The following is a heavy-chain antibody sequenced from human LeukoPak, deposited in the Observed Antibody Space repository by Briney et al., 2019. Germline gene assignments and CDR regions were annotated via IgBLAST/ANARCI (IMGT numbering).Heavy chain of an antibody. CDR1: GFTFNNYA. CDR2: ISGSGGST. CDR3: AKENWGRGERDFDY. D-gene: IGHD3-16*01. J-gene: IGHJ4*02. V-gene: IGHV3-23*01. Sequence: GGSLRLSCAASGFTFNNYAMSWVRQAPGKGLKWVSTISGSGGSTYYADSVKGRFTISRDYSKNTLNLQMNSLRAEDTAVYYCAKENWGRGERDFDYWGQGTLVTVSS.